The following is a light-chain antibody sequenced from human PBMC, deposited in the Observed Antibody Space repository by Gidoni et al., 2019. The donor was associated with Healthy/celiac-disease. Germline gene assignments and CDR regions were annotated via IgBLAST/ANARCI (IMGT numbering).Light chain of an antibody. Sequence: QSVLTHPPSVSGPPGQRVTLSCTGSSSNIGAGYDVHWYQQLPGTAPKLLIYGNSNRPSGVPDRFSGSKSGTSASLAITGLQAEDEADYYCQSYDSSLSAVVFGGGTKLTVL. J-gene: IGLJ2*01. CDR2: GNS. V-gene: IGLV1-40*01. CDR3: QSYDSSLSAVV. CDR1: SSNIGAGYD.